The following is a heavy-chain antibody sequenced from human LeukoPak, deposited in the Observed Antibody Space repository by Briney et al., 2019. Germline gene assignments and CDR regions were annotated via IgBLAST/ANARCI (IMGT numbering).Heavy chain of an antibody. J-gene: IGHJ3*02. CDR1: GGSVSGGSYY. CDR3: ARDPIRVDDPFDI. CDR2: IYYSGST. V-gene: IGHV4-31*03. Sequence: TASETLSLTCTVSGGSVSGGSYYWSWIRQPPGKGLEWIGYIYYSGSTYYNPSLKSRVTISVDTSKNQFSLRLSSVTPADTAVYYCARDPIRVDDPFDIWGQGTMVTVSS. D-gene: IGHD2-15*01.